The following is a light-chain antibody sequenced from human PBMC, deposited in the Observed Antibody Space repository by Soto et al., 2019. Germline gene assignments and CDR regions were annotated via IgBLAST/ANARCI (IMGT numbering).Light chain of an antibody. V-gene: IGLV2-14*01. J-gene: IGLJ1*01. CDR2: DVS. Sequence: QSVLTQPASVSGSPGQSIVISCTGTSSDVGGDHNFVSWYQQHPGKAPKLIIYDVSNRPSGVSNRFSGSKSGNTASLTISGLQAEDEADYYCSSYTSSSTYVFGTGTKVTVL. CDR3: SSYTSSSTYV. CDR1: SSDVGGDHNF.